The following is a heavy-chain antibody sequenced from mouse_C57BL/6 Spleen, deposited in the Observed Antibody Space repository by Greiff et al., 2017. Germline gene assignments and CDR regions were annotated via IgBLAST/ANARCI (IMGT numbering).Heavy chain of an antibody. D-gene: IGHD4-1*01. CDR2: ISSGGDYI. J-gene: IGHJ4*01. CDR1: GFTFSSYA. CDR3: TREAGTGAMDY. Sequence: EVKVEESGEGLVKPGGSLKLSCAASGFTFSSYAMSWVRQTPEKRLEWVAYISSGGDYIYYADTVKGRFTISRDNARNTLYLQMSSLKSEDTAMYYCTREAGTGAMDYWGQGTSVTVSS. V-gene: IGHV5-9-1*02.